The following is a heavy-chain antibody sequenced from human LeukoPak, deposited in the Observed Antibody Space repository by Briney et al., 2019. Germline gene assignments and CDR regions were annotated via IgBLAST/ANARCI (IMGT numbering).Heavy chain of an antibody. CDR2: ISSSSSYI. Sequence: GGSLRLSCAASGFTFSDYYMSWIRQAPGKGLEWVSSISSSSSYIYYAGSVKGRFTISRDNAKNSLYLQMNSLRAEDTAVYYCARDSEAYGMDVWGQGTTVTVSS. CDR1: GFTFSDYY. J-gene: IGHJ6*02. V-gene: IGHV3-11*06. D-gene: IGHD1-26*01. CDR3: ARDSEAYGMDV.